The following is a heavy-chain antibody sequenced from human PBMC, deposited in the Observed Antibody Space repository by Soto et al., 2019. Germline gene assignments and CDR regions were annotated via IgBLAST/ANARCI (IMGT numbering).Heavy chain of an antibody. J-gene: IGHJ6*02. CDR3: AKDLRTSTNYNSGMDV. CDR2: ISASGGST. Sequence: EVQLLESGGGLVQPGGSLRLSCAASGFTFSTYAMSWVRQAPGKGLEWVSVISASGGSTFYADSVKGRFTVSRDNSMNTLYLQVISLRVEDTAVYYCAKDLRTSTNYNSGMDVWGQGTTVTVSS. CDR1: GFTFSTYA. V-gene: IGHV3-23*01.